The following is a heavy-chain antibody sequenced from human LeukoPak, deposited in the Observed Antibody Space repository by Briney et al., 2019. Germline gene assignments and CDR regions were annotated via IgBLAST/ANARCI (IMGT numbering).Heavy chain of an antibody. Sequence: SLRLSCAASGFTFDDYAMHWVRQAPGKGLAWVSGISWNSGSIGYADSVKGRFTISRDNAKNSLYLQMNSLRAEDTALYYCAKDTSIAVAGTFDYWGQGTLVTVSS. CDR1: GFTFDDYA. CDR2: ISWNSGSI. V-gene: IGHV3-9*01. D-gene: IGHD6-19*01. CDR3: AKDTSIAVAGTFDY. J-gene: IGHJ4*02.